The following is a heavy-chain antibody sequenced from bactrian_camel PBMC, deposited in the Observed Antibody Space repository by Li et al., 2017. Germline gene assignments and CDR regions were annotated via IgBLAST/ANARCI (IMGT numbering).Heavy chain of an antibody. CDR2: IDSDGNT. CDR1: SSTYSGYC. V-gene: IGHV3S42*01. Sequence: VQLVESGGASVQAGGSLRLSCVASSSTYSGYCQGWFRQTPGKGREGVAAIDSDGNTRYADSVKDRFTISRDKAKNTLYLQMNSLKPEDTAIYYCAALEGMRWGPVGGVCSKYAMDYWGKGTQVTVS. J-gene: IGHJ7*01. D-gene: IGHD3*01.